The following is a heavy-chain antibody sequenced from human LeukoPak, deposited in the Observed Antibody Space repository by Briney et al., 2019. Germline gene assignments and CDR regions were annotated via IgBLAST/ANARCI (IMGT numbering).Heavy chain of an antibody. CDR2: ISGSSSYI. CDR1: GFTFSTYS. D-gene: IGHD1-26*01. CDR3: ARDLLGWELHYFDY. J-gene: IGHJ4*02. Sequence: PGGSLRLSCAASGFTFSTYSMNWVRQSPGKGLEWVSFISGSSSYIYYADSVKGRFSISRDNAKNSLYLQMNSLRAEDTAVYYCARDLLGWELHYFDYWGQGTLVTVSS. V-gene: IGHV3-21*01.